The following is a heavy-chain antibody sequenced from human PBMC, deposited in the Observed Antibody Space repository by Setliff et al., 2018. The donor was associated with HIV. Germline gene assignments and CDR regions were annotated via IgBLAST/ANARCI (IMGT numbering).Heavy chain of an antibody. V-gene: IGHV4-4*07. J-gene: IGHJ6*03. CDR3: ARGMGTRYNYYMDV. CDR2: FYTSESESS. D-gene: IGHD1-20*01. Sequence: SETLSLTCSVSGGSIDSYHWTWIRQPAGKGLEWVGRFYTSESESSNYNPSLKSRVTMSVDTSKNQLSLKLSSVTAADTAVYYCARGMGTRYNYYMDVWGIGTTVTVSS. CDR1: GGSIDSYH.